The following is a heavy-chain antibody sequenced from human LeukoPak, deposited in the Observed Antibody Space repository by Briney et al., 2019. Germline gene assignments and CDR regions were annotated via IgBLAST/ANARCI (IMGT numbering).Heavy chain of an antibody. CDR3: ARAYYYGSGGYGYGMDV. CDR1: GYTFTSYY. CDR2: INPSGGST. J-gene: IGHJ6*02. Sequence: GASVTVSCKASGYTFTSYYMHWVRQAPGQGLEWMGIINPSGGSTSYAQKFQGRVTMTRDTSTSTVYMELSSLRSEDTAVYYCARAYYYGSGGYGYGMDVWGQGTTVTVSS. D-gene: IGHD3-10*01. V-gene: IGHV1-46*01.